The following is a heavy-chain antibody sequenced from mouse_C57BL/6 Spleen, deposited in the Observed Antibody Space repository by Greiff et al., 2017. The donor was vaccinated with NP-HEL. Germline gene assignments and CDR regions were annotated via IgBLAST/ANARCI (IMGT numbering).Heavy chain of an antibody. J-gene: IGHJ1*03. CDR2: IFPGSGST. CDR3: ARSDITTVVASDV. CDR1: GYTFTDYY. Sequence: QVHVKQSGPELVKPGASVKISCKASGYTFTDYYINWVKQRPGQGLEWIGWIFPGSGSTYYNEKFKGKATLTVDKSSSTAYMLLSSLTSEDSAVYFCARSDITTVVASDVWGTGTTVTVSS. V-gene: IGHV1-75*01. D-gene: IGHD1-1*01.